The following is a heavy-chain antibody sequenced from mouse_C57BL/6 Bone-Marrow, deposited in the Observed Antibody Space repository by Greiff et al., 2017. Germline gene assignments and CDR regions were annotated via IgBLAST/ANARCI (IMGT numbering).Heavy chain of an antibody. CDR3: ARSFYGYDDLFAY. CDR1: GYTFTSYW. J-gene: IGHJ3*01. CDR2: IYPGSGST. V-gene: IGHV1-55*01. Sequence: VQLQQPGAELVKPGASVKMSCKASGYTFTSYWITWVKQRPGQGLEWIGDIYPGSGSTNYNEKFKSKATLTVDTSSSTAYMQLSSLTSEYSAVYYCARSFYGYDDLFAYSRQGTLVTVSA. D-gene: IGHD2-2*01.